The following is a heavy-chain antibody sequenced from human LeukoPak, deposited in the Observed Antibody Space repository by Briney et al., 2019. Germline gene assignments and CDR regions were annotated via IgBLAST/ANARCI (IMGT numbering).Heavy chain of an antibody. V-gene: IGHV4-34*01. CDR3: ARGAGRYCSSTSCHYFDY. D-gene: IGHD2-2*01. CDR2: INQSGST. CDR1: GGSFSGYY. Sequence: SETLSLTCAVYGGSFSGYYWNWIRQPPGKGLEWIGEINQSGSTKYSPSLKSRVTISVDTSKNQFSLKLSSVTAADTAVYYCARGAGRYCSSTSCHYFDYWGQGTLVTVSS. J-gene: IGHJ4*02.